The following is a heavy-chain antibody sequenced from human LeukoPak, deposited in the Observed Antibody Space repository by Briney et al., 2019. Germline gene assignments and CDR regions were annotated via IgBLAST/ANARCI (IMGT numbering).Heavy chain of an antibody. CDR3: ARAHAEYSSSSIYYYMDV. J-gene: IGHJ6*03. V-gene: IGHV3-7*01. Sequence: GGSLRLSCAAPGFTFSSFWMTWVRQAPGKGLQWVANINQDGSEKYFVGSVKGRFSISRDNAKESLYLQMSSLRVEDTAVYYCARAHAEYSSSSIYYYMDVWGKGTTVTVSS. D-gene: IGHD6-6*01. CDR2: INQDGSEK. CDR1: GFTFSSFW.